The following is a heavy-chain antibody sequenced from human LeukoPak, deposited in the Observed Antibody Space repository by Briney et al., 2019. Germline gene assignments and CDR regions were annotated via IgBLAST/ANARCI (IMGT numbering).Heavy chain of an antibody. CDR3: ARRFLEWYSHFDY. CDR2: IIGTGGAT. D-gene: IGHD3-3*01. J-gene: IGHJ4*02. V-gene: IGHV3-23*01. Sequence: GGSLRLSCAVSGFTFGNYAMNWVRQAPGPEMEWVSSIIGTGGATSYADSVKSRFTISRDNSQNSLYLQVNSLRAEDTSIYYCARRFLEWYSHFDYWGQGTLVTVSS. CDR1: GFTFGNYA.